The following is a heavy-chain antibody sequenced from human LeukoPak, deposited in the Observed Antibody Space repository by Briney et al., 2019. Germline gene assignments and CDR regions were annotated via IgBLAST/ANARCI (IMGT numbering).Heavy chain of an antibody. V-gene: IGHV6-1*01. D-gene: IGHD3-10*01. CDR1: GDSLSAYRAV. CDR2: TYWRSPRRR. J-gene: IGHJ4*02. Sequence: SQTGSLTCAISGDSLSAYRAVWAWFRQSRSGGLDWLGRTYWRSPRRRDYAESVKGRINISPETSTNQFSLQLKSVTPEDTAVYYCGRGSYGLGGYYDYYFDFWGEGTLVTVS. CDR3: GRGSYGLGGYYDYYFDF.